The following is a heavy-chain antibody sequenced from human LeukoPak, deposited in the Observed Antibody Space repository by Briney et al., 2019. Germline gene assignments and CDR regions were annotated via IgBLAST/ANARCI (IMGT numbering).Heavy chain of an antibody. CDR2: ISPSGGIT. D-gene: IGHD3-10*01. CDR1: GFTFSFYE. CDR3: AKDRITMVRAQFDY. V-gene: IGHV3-23*01. J-gene: IGHJ4*02. Sequence: GGSLRLSCAASGFTFSFYEMNWVRQAPGKGLEWVSGISPSGGITYYTDSVKGRFTISRDNSKNTVSLQMNSLRGEDTAVYYCAKDRITMVRAQFDYWGQGTLVTVSS.